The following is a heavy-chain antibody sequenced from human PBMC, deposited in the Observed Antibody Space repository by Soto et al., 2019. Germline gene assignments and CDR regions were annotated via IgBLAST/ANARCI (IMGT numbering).Heavy chain of an antibody. CDR3: ARGVVVVPAAISWFDP. D-gene: IGHD2-2*02. CDR2: INPNSGGT. Sequence: RASVKVSCKASGYTFTGYYMHWVRQAPGQGLEWMGWINPNSGGTNYAQKFQGWVTMTRDTSMSTAYMELSSLRSDDTAVYYCARGVVVVPAAISWFDPWGQGTLVTVSS. V-gene: IGHV1-2*04. J-gene: IGHJ5*02. CDR1: GYTFTGYY.